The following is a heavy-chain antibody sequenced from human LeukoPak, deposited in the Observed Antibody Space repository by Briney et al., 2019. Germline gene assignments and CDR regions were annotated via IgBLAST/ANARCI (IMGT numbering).Heavy chain of an antibody. J-gene: IGHJ4*02. V-gene: IGHV4-59*01. CDR2: IYYWGRC. CDR1: GGPICSYF. D-gene: IGHD2-21*02. Sequence: SGTLSLTCNVSGGPICSYFWRWIRQPPGKGLEGIGYIYYWGRCYYNPSLMRRVTISADTSKNQFSLKLSAGTAADTAVYYFGRGGNVVVTEGYFDYWGEGTLVTVSS. CDR3: GRGGNVVVTEGYFDY.